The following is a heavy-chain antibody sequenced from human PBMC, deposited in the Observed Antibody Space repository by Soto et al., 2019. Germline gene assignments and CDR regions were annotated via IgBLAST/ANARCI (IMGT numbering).Heavy chain of an antibody. CDR3: ARVMGGGYYYGMDV. Sequence: ASVKVSCKXSGYTFTGYYMHWVRQAPGQGLEWMGWINPNSGGTNYAQKFQGRVTMTRDTSISTAYMELSRLRSDDTAVYYCARVMGGGYYYGMDVWGQGTTVTVSS. J-gene: IGHJ6*02. CDR2: INPNSGGT. V-gene: IGHV1-2*02. CDR1: GYTFTGYY. D-gene: IGHD1-26*01.